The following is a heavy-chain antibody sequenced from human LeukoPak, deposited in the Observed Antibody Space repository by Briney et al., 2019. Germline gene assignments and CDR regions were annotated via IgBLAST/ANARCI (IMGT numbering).Heavy chain of an antibody. J-gene: IGHJ6*02. Sequence: GGSLRLSCAASGFTFSSYAMHWFRQAPGKGLEWVAVISYDGSNKYYADSVKGRFTISRDNSKNTLYLQMNSLRAEDTAVYYCARGTDTKPFWSGYWVDVWGQGTTVTVSS. CDR3: ARGTDTKPFWSGYWVDV. D-gene: IGHD3-3*01. CDR2: ISYDGSNK. V-gene: IGHV3-30-3*01. CDR1: GFTFSSYA.